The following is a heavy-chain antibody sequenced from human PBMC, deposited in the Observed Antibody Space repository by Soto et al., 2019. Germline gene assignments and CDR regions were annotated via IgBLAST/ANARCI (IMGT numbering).Heavy chain of an antibody. CDR1: GFTFSSYA. Sequence: GGSLRLSCAASGFTFSSYAMSWVRQAPGKGLEWVSAISGSGGSTYYADSVKGRFTISRDNSKNTLYLQMNSLRAEDTAVYYCAKDSPYSSGWYAEYFQHWGQGTLVTVSS. D-gene: IGHD6-19*01. J-gene: IGHJ1*01. CDR2: ISGSGGST. CDR3: AKDSPYSSGWYAEYFQH. V-gene: IGHV3-23*01.